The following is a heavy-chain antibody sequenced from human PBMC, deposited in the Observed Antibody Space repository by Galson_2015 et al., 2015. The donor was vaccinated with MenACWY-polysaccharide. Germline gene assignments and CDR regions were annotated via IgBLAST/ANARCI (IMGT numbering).Heavy chain of an antibody. J-gene: IGHJ4*02. CDR2: MNPNSGNS. CDR3: ARVIARKYTFADS. D-gene: IGHD2-21*01. V-gene: IGHV1-8*01. CDR1: GYKFTSFD. Sequence: SVKVSCKASGYKFTSFDINWVRQAAGQGLEWMGWMNPNSGNSGYAQKFQGRVSMTSNSAMATAYMELSSLRSEDTAVYYCARVIARKYTFADSLGQGTLVTVSS.